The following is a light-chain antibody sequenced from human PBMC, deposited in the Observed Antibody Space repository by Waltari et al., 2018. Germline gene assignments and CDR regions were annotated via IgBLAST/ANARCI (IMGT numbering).Light chain of an antibody. Sequence: DIQMTPSPSSLSASIGDRVPITCRASQGISNYLAWYQQKPGKVPKVLIYAASTLQSGVPSRFSGSGSGTDFTLTISSLQPEDVATYYCQKYNSAPMTFGQGTKVEIK. CDR3: QKYNSAPMT. CDR2: AAS. V-gene: IGKV1-27*01. J-gene: IGKJ1*01. CDR1: QGISNY.